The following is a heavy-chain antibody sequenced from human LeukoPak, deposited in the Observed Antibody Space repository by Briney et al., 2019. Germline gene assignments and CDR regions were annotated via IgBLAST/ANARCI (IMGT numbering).Heavy chain of an antibody. D-gene: IGHD1-26*01. Sequence: PSETLSLTCTVSGGSISSGSYYWSWIRQPAGKGLEWIGRIYTSGSTNYNPSLKSRVTISVDTSKNQFSLKLSSVTAADTAVYYCARGESEDYYYYMDVWGKGTTVTVSS. J-gene: IGHJ6*03. V-gene: IGHV4-61*02. CDR3: ARGESEDYYYYMDV. CDR1: GGSISSGSYY. CDR2: IYTSGST.